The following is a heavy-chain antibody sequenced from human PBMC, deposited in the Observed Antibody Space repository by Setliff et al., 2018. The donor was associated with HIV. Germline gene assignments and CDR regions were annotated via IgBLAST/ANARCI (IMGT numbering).Heavy chain of an antibody. CDR2: INLNTGNT. D-gene: IGHD3-22*01. V-gene: IGHV1-2*02. Sequence: GASVNVSCKASGYTFTGYYMHWVRQAPGQGLEWMGCINLNTGNTNYAQKFQGRVIVTRDTSINTAYVELRSLRLDDTAVYFCARGRTYDSSGYIGNWFDPWGQGTLVTVSS. CDR1: GYTFTGYY. CDR3: ARGRTYDSSGYIGNWFDP. J-gene: IGHJ5*02.